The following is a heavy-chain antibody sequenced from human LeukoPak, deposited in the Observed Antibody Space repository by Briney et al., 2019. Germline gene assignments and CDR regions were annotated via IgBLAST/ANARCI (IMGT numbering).Heavy chain of an antibody. Sequence: GRSLRLSCAASGFTFSSYSMNWVRQAPGKGLEWVSSISSSSSYIYYADSVKGRFTISRDNAKNSLYLQMNSLRAEDTAVYYCASTDPYYYDSSDDYWGQGTLVTVSS. V-gene: IGHV3-21*01. D-gene: IGHD3-22*01. J-gene: IGHJ4*02. CDR3: ASTDPYYYDSSDDY. CDR1: GFTFSSYS. CDR2: ISSSSSYI.